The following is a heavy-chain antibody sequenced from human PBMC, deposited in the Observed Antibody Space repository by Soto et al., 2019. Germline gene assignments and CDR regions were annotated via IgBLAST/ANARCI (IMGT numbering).Heavy chain of an antibody. J-gene: IGHJ4*02. CDR1: GDKFDNFW. V-gene: IGHV5-51*01. Sequence: GESLKISCQGSGDKFDNFWIGWVRQMHEKGLEWMGMIYFGDSSVRYSPSFQGRVTISADRSISTTYLQWSSLKGSDAATYYCARRRNRVGAPFDSWGQGTLVTVSS. D-gene: IGHD1-26*01. CDR2: IYFGDSSV. CDR3: ARRRNRVGAPFDS.